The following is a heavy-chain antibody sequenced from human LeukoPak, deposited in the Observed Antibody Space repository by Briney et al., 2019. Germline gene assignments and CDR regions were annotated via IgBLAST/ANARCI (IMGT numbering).Heavy chain of an antibody. CDR3: AKWGDFDVLTGYYVPDF. V-gene: IGHV3-23*01. D-gene: IGHD3-9*01. J-gene: IGHJ4*02. Sequence: PGGSLRLSCAASGCTFSNYAMSWVRQAPGKGLEWVSAITGSGGNTYYADSVKGRFTISRDNSKNTLYLQMNSLRDEDTAVYYCAKWGDFDVLTGYYVPDFWGQGTLVTVSS. CDR1: GCTFSNYA. CDR2: ITGSGGNT.